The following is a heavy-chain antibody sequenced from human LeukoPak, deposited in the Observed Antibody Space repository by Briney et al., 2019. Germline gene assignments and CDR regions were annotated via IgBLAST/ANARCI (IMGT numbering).Heavy chain of an antibody. D-gene: IGHD2-2*01. CDR1: GGSMRTPSHY. V-gene: IGHV4-39*01. CDR2: MFYSGST. Sequence: PSETLSLTCSVSGGSMRTPSHYWDWIRQSPGKGLEWIGSMFYSGSTYFNPSLRSRVTISGDTSTNQISLSLTSVTAADTAIYYCARGNTVVPDTLPLNAFDVWGQGAMVIVSS. J-gene: IGHJ3*01. CDR3: ARGNTVVPDTLPLNAFDV.